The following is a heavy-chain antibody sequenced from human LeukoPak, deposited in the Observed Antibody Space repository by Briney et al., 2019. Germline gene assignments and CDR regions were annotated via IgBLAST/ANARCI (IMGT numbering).Heavy chain of an antibody. D-gene: IGHD3-10*01. Sequence: SETLSLTCTVSGGSMSGFFWTWIRQPPGRELEWIGSIYYSGSSTKYNPSLKSRVTISVDTSKDQFSLNLNSATSADTAVYYCARTSRHFYGSGTNLTPWPAGMDVWGQGTTVTVSS. CDR1: GGSMSGFF. CDR2: IYYSGSST. V-gene: IGHV4-59*01. CDR3: ARTSRHFYGSGTNLTPWPAGMDV. J-gene: IGHJ6*02.